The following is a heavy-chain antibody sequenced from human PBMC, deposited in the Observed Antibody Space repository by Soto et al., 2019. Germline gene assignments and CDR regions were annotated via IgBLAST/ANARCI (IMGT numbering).Heavy chain of an antibody. CDR1: GASVSSNSAA. CDR2: AYYRSKWYN. J-gene: IGHJ3*02. V-gene: IGHV6-1*01. D-gene: IGHD3-16*01. CDR3: SRDPVCGSRSYAFDT. Sequence: SQTISLTCAISGASVSSNSAAWNLIRQSPSRGLEWLGRAYYRSKWYNDYAVSVKSRITIYPDTSKNQFSLQLNSVTPEYTAVYFYSRDPVCGSRSYAFDTWGQGTMVTVSS.